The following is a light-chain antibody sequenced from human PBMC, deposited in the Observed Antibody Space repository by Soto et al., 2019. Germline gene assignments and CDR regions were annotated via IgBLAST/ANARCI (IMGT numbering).Light chain of an antibody. CDR3: SSYTSDSSYV. CDR1: SSDVGLYDY. CDR2: AVS. Sequence: QSGLTQPASVSGSPGQSITISCTGTSSDVGLYDYVSWYQQHPGKAPQLMIYAVSNRPSGVSSRFSASKSGNTASLFISGLQAEDEADYYCSSYTSDSSYVFGSGTKVTVL. V-gene: IGLV2-14*01. J-gene: IGLJ1*01.